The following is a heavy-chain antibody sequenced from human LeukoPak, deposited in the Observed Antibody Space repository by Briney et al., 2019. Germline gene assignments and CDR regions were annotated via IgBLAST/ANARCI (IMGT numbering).Heavy chain of an antibody. J-gene: IGHJ3*02. CDR2: ISGSGGST. V-gene: IGHV3-23*01. Sequence: GGSLRLSCAASGFTFSSYAMSWVRQAPGKGLEWVSAISGSGGSTYYADSVKGRFTISRYNSKHTLYLQMNSLRAEDTAVYYCAKRIAAGHDAFDIWGQGTMVTVSS. CDR3: AKRIAAGHDAFDI. D-gene: IGHD6-25*01. CDR1: GFTFSSYA.